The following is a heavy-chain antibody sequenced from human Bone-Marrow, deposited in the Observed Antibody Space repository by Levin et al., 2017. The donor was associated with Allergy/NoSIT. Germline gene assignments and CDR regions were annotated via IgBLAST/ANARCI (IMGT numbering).Heavy chain of an antibody. Sequence: GESLKISCAASGFTFSNSWMSWVRQTPGKGLEWVANIKEDGSEKYYVDSVKGRFTISRDNAKNSLYVQMNSLRAEDTAVYYCARDQFRRATIGARWFDPWGQGNLVIVSS. D-gene: IGHD5-24*01. J-gene: IGHJ5*02. CDR3: ARDQFRRATIGARWFDP. CDR1: GFTFSNSW. V-gene: IGHV3-7*01. CDR2: IKEDGSEK.